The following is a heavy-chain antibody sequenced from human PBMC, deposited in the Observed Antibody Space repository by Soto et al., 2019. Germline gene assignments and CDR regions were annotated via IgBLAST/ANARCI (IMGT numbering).Heavy chain of an antibody. CDR3: ARDYYYDSSGSAEYFQH. Sequence: ASVKVSCKASGYTFTSYAIHWVRQAPGQRLEWMGWINAGNGNTKYSQKFQGRVTITRDTSASTAYMELSSLRSEDTAVYYCARDYYYDSSGSAEYFQHWGQGTLVTVSS. V-gene: IGHV1-3*01. CDR2: INAGNGNT. D-gene: IGHD3-22*01. J-gene: IGHJ1*01. CDR1: GYTFTSYA.